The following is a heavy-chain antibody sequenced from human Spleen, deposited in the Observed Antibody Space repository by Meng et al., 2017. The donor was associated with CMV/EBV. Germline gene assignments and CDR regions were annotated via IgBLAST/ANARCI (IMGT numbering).Heavy chain of an antibody. CDR1: SHL. CDR3: ARIERRRILKYCGSDCSTTDY. J-gene: IGHJ4*02. Sequence: SHLCTWLRPVPGKGLDCFGEIYHTGRPNYNPSLKSRVTISVDKFKNQFSLKLGSATAADTAVYYCARIERRRILKYCGSDCSTTDYWGQGTLVTVSS. D-gene: IGHD2-21*02. V-gene: IGHV4-4*02. CDR2: IYHTGRP.